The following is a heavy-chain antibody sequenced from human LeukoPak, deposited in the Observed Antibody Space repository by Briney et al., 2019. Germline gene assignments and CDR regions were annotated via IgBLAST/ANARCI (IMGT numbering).Heavy chain of an antibody. CDR1: GFTFSRYA. CDR2: ISGSGGST. J-gene: IGHJ4*02. CDR3: AKDFREDRGYSYGRYYFDY. Sequence: PGGSLRLSCAASGFTFSRYAMSWVRQAPGKGLEWVSAISGSGGSTYYADSVKGRFTISRDNSKNTLYLQMNSLRAEDTAVYYCAKDFREDRGYSYGRYYFDYWGQGTLVTVSS. V-gene: IGHV3-23*01. D-gene: IGHD5-18*01.